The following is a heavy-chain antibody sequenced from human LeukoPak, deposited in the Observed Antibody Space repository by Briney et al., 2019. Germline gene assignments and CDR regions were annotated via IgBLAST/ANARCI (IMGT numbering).Heavy chain of an antibody. CDR3: ARVIAVAGTSPGSGYYYGMDV. Sequence: SQTLSLTCAISGDSVSSNSVTWNWIRQSPSRGLEWLGRTYYRSKWYSYSAVSVKSRIIINPDTSKNQFSLQLNSVTPEDTAVYYCARVIAVAGTSPGSGYYYGMDVWGQGTTVTVSS. D-gene: IGHD6-19*01. CDR1: GDSVSSNSVT. J-gene: IGHJ6*02. CDR2: TYYRSKWYS. V-gene: IGHV6-1*01.